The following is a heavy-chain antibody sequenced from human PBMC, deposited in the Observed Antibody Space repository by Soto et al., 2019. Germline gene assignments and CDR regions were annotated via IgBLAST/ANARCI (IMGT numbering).Heavy chain of an antibody. V-gene: IGHV3-23*01. J-gene: IGHJ4*02. Sequence: GGSLRLSCAASGFTFSSYAMSWVRQAPGKGLEWVSAISGSGGSTYYADSVKGRFTISRDNSKNTLYLQMNSLRAEDTAVYYCARYQGQSYGPSYLDYRGKGILVTVSS. CDR1: GFTFSSYA. CDR3: ARYQGQSYGPSYLDY. D-gene: IGHD5-18*01. CDR2: ISGSGGST.